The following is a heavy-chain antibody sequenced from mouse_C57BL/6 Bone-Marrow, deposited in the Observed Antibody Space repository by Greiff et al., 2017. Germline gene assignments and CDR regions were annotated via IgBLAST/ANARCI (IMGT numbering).Heavy chain of an antibody. D-gene: IGHD1-1*01. Sequence: VAELVRPGASVKLSCTASGFNIKNTYMHWVKQRPEQGLEWIGRIDPANGNTKYAPKFQGKATITADTSSNTAYLQLSSLTSEDTAIYYCVRPIYYYGSSCAMDYWGQGTSVTVSA. CDR2: IDPANGNT. CDR1: GFNIKNTY. CDR3: VRPIYYYGSSCAMDY. V-gene: IGHV14-3*01. J-gene: IGHJ4*01.